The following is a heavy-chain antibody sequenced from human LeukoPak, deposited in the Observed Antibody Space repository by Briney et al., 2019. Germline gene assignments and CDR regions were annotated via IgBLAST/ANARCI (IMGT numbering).Heavy chain of an antibody. CDR1: GGSISSSSYY. CDR3: ARDTRSGARAYDY. J-gene: IGHJ4*02. CDR2: IYYSGST. V-gene: IGHV4-39*02. Sequence: SETLSLTCTVSGGSISSSSYYWGWIRQPPGKGLEWIGHIYYSGSTYYNPSLKSRVTISVDTSKTQFSLKLSSVTAADTAVYYCARDTRSGARAYDYWGQGTLVTVSS. D-gene: IGHD6-19*01.